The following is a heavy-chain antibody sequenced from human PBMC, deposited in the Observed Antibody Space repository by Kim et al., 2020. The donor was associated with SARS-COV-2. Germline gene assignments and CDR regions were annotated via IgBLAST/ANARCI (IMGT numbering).Heavy chain of an antibody. CDR2: INTNTGNP. D-gene: IGHD2-15*01. CDR3: ARSLGGGRYYYYYYGMDV. J-gene: IGHJ6*02. V-gene: IGHV7-4-1*02. Sequence: ASVKVSCKASGYTFTSYAMNWVRQAPGQGLEWMGWINTNTGNPTYAQGFTGRFVFSLDTSVSTAYLQISSLKAEDTAAYYCARSLGGGRYYYYYYGMDVWGQGARVTVPS. CDR1: GYTFTSYA.